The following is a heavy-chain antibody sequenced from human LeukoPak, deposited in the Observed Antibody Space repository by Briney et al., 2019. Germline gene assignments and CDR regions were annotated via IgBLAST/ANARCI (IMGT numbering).Heavy chain of an antibody. D-gene: IGHD2-2*01. CDR2: IKQDGSEK. J-gene: IGHJ5*02. V-gene: IGHV3-7*03. Sequence: GGSLRLSCAASGFTFSSYWTSWVRQAPGKGLEWVANIKQDGSEKYYVDSVKGRFTISRDNAKNSLYLQMNSLRAEDTAVYYCARDLSCSSTSCYVIGWFDPWGQGTLVTVSS. CDR1: GFTFSSYW. CDR3: ARDLSCSSTSCYVIGWFDP.